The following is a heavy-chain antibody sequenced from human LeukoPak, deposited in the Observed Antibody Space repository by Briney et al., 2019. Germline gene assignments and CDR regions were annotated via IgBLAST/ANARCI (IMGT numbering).Heavy chain of an antibody. D-gene: IGHD5-24*01. CDR3: ARTGRDGYNLDYYYYMDV. J-gene: IGHJ6*03. CDR1: GYTFTGYY. V-gene: IGHV1-2*02. Sequence: ASVKVSCKASGYTFTGYYMHWVRQAPGQGLEWMGWINPNSGGTNYAQKFQGRVTMTRDTSISTAYMELSRLRSDDTAVYYCARTGRDGYNLDYYYYMDVWGKGTTVTVSS. CDR2: INPNSGGT.